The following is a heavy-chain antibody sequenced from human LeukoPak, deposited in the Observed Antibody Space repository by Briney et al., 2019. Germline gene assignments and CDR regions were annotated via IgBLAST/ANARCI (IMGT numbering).Heavy chain of an antibody. J-gene: IGHJ4*02. CDR2: ISSSSSTI. CDR1: GFTFSSYS. V-gene: IGHV3-48*02. Sequence: PGGSLRLSCAASGFTFSSYSMNWVRQAPGKGLEWVSYISSSSSTIYYADSVKGRFTISRDNAKNSLYLQMNSLRDEDTAVYYCARDGNDYVWGSYRYSVDYWGQGTLVTVSS. D-gene: IGHD3-16*02. CDR3: ARDGNDYVWGSYRYSVDY.